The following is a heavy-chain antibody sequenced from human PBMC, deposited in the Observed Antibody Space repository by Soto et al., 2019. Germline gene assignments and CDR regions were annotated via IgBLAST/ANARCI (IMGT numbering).Heavy chain of an antibody. Sequence: PSETLSLTCAVSGGSISSSNWWSWVRQPPGKGLEWIGEIYHSGSTNYNPSLKSRVTISVDRSKNQFSLKLSSVTAADTAVYYCARTGRLRTNWFDPWGQGTLVTVSS. D-gene: IGHD3-10*01. V-gene: IGHV4-4*02. J-gene: IGHJ5*02. CDR1: GGSISSSNW. CDR3: ARTGRLRTNWFDP. CDR2: IYHSGST.